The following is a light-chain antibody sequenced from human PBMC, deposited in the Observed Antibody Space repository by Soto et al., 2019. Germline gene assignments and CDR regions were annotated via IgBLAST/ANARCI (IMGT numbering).Light chain of an antibody. Sequence: EMTQSPSSLSSSGGDRVTITCRASQTIDSDLNWYEQKPGKAPKLLIYKASTLKSGVPSRFSGSGSGTEFTLTISSLQPDDFATYYCQHYNSYSEAFGQGTKVDIK. CDR3: QHYNSYSEA. CDR1: QTIDSD. CDR2: KAS. V-gene: IGKV1-5*03. J-gene: IGKJ1*01.